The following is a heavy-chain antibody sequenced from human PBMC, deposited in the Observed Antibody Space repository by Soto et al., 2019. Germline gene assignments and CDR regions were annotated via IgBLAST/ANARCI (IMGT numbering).Heavy chain of an antibody. CDR2: VIPILGQA. Sequence: QVQLVQSGAEVKKPGSSVKVSCKASGGIFSSYAISWLRQAPGQGLEWMGAVIPILGQAYYAQNLQDRVTITADESTRTTYMELSSLRSEDTAVYFGARVGGVGAPPGADYWGQGTLVTVSS. CDR1: GGIFSSYA. V-gene: IGHV1-69*01. D-gene: IGHD1-26*01. CDR3: ARVGGVGAPPGADY. J-gene: IGHJ4*02.